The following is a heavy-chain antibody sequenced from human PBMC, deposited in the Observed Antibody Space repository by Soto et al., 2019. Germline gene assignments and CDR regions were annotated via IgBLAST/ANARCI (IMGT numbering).Heavy chain of an antibody. CDR1: GGSISSYY. Sequence: QVQLQESGPGLVKPSETLSLTCTVSGGSISSYYWSWIRQPPGKGLEWIGYIYYSGSTNYNPSLKSRXNIXVXRSKNQFSLKLSSVTAADTAVYYCARYSYGNDAFDIWGQGTMVTVSS. J-gene: IGHJ3*02. CDR2: IYYSGST. V-gene: IGHV4-59*01. D-gene: IGHD5-18*01. CDR3: ARYSYGNDAFDI.